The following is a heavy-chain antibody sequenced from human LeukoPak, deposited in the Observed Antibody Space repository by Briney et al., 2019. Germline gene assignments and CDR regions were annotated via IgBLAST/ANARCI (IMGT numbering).Heavy chain of an antibody. D-gene: IGHD2-21*02. CDR2: INRRGHT. CDR1: GSTFDKFT. J-gene: IGHJ4*02. Sequence: GGSRRLSVAASGSTFDKFTIHWFGQTRGKGRKGVSLINRRGHTFYADSVKGRFTISRDNSRNSVFLQMNSLRPEDTALYHCAKEVDCPSDCLFFHSWGQGTLVTVSS. V-gene: IGHV3-43*01. CDR3: AKEVDCPSDCLFFHS.